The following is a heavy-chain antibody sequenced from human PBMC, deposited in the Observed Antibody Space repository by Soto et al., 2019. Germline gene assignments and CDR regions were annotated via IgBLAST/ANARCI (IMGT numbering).Heavy chain of an antibody. Sequence: QVQLVESGGGVVQPGRSLRLSCAASGFTFSSYAMHWVRQAPGKGLEWVAVISYDGSNKYYADSVKGRFTISRDNSKNTLYLQMNSLRAEDTAVYYCARDLSDSGYSDRIDYWFQGTLVTVSS. CDR2: ISYDGSNK. D-gene: IGHD2-21*01. CDR1: GFTFSSYA. CDR3: ARDLSDSGYSDRIDY. J-gene: IGHJ4*02. V-gene: IGHV3-30-3*01.